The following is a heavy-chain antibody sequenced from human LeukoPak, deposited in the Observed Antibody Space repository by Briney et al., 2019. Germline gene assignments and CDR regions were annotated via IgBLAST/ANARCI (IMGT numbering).Heavy chain of an antibody. CDR1: GGSISSGGYY. CDR2: IHYSGST. Sequence: PSQTLSLTCTVSGGSISSGGYYWSWIRQHPGKGLEWIGYIHYSGSTYYNPSLKSRITKSVDTSRNRSSLKLSSVTAADTAVYYCARTYMTSARFDPWGQGTLVTVSS. V-gene: IGHV4-31*03. J-gene: IGHJ5*02. D-gene: IGHD2-21*02. CDR3: ARTYMTSARFDP.